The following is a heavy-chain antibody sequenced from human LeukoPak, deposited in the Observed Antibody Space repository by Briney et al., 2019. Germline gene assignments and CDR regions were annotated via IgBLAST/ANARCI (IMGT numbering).Heavy chain of an antibody. V-gene: IGHV3-30-3*02. CDR3: AKRGTSSNYDFDY. CDR1: GFTFSSYA. J-gene: IGHJ4*02. D-gene: IGHD4-11*01. Sequence: PGGSLRLSCAASGFTFSSYAMHWVRQAPGKGLEWVAVISYDGSNKYYADSVRGRFTISRDNSKNTLYLQMNSLRAEDTAVYYCAKRGTSSNYDFDYWGQGTLVTVSS. CDR2: ISYDGSNK.